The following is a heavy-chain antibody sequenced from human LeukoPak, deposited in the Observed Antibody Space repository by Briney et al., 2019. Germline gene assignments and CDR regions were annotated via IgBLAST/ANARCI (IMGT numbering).Heavy chain of an antibody. D-gene: IGHD4-17*01. Sequence: GESLRISCKASGFRFTGYCIGWVRQVPGKGLEWMGILYPDESNAIYSPSFQGQVTMSVDKSIDTAYLQWSSLKASDTAMYYCAGGHDYGDYVNAFHLWGQGTMVSVPS. CDR1: GFRFTGYC. CDR3: AGGHDYGDYVNAFHL. J-gene: IGHJ3*01. CDR2: LYPDESNA. V-gene: IGHV5-51*01.